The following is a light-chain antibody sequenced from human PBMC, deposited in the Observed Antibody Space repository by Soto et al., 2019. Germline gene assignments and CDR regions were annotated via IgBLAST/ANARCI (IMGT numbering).Light chain of an antibody. CDR1: LPISNY. Sequence: DIQMTHSPSSLSASVGDRVTITCRASLPISNYLAWYQQKPGKIPNLMIYAASNLQAGVPSRFSGSGSGTDLTLTIRSLQPEDAEAYSCKKYKSAHLNFGGGKKV. V-gene: IGKV1-27*01. CDR3: KKYKSAHLN. CDR2: AAS. J-gene: IGKJ4*01.